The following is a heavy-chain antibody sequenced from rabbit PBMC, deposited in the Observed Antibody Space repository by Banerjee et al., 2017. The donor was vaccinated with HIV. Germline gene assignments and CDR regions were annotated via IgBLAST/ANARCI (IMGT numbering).Heavy chain of an antibody. J-gene: IGHJ2*01. D-gene: IGHD7-1*01. Sequence: QEQLVESGGGLVTLGGSLKLSCKASGIDFSDYGISWVRHAPGKGLEWIAYIYPDYGSIDYASWVNGRFTISLDNAQNTVFLQMTSLTAADTATYFCARGGGGYAGYGHGDDAFDPWGPGTLVTVS. V-gene: IGHV1S47*01. CDR3: ARGGGGYAGYGHGDDAFDP. CDR2: IYPDYGSI. CDR1: GIDFSDYG.